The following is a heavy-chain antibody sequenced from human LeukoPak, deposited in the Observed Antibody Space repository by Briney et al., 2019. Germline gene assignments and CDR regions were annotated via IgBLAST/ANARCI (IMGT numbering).Heavy chain of an antibody. CDR1: GGTFSSYA. J-gene: IGHJ3*02. CDR2: IIPIFGTA. V-gene: IGHV1-69*13. CDR3: AREGECYYDSSGYSDAFDI. Sequence: SVKVSCKASGGTFSSYAISWVRQAPGQGLEWMGGIIPIFGTANYAQKFQGRVTITADESTSTAYMELSSLRSEDTAVYYCAREGECYYDSSGYSDAFDIWGQGTMVTVSS. D-gene: IGHD3-22*01.